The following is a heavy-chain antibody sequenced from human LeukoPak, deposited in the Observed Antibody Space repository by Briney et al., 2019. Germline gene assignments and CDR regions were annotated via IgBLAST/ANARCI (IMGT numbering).Heavy chain of an antibody. Sequence: SETLSLTLTVSGGSIRSYLWSWIRPPAGKGLEWIGRIHTSGSTNYNPSLRSRVTMSVDTSKNQFSLRLRSVTAADTALYYCARGIATITQDSFDIWGLGTMVTVSS. CDR3: ARGIATITQDSFDI. CDR1: GGSIRSYL. V-gene: IGHV4-4*07. CDR2: IHTSGST. D-gene: IGHD1-14*01. J-gene: IGHJ3*02.